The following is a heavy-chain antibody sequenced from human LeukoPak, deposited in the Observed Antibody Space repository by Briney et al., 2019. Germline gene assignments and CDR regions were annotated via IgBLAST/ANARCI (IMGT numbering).Heavy chain of an antibody. CDR1: GYTFTSYY. CDR3: ASGQLGDDSSGYYYEDY. CDR2: INPSGGST. V-gene: IGHV1-46*01. J-gene: IGHJ4*02. Sequence: ASVKVSCKASGYTFTSYYMHWVRQAPGQGLEWMGIINPSGGSTSYAQKFQGRVTMTRGTSTSTVYMELSSLRSEDTAVYYCASGQLGDDSSGYYYEDYWGQGTLVTVSS. D-gene: IGHD3-22*01.